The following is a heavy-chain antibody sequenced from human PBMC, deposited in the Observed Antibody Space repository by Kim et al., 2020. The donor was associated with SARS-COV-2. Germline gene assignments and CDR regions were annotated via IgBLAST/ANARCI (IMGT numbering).Heavy chain of an antibody. CDR3: AKWGVVVAATGSRY. V-gene: IGHV3-23*01. J-gene: IGHJ4*02. D-gene: IGHD2-15*01. Sequence: ADSVQGRFTITRDNSKTTLYLQMNSLRAEDTAVYYCAKWGVVVAATGSRYWGQGTLVTVSS.